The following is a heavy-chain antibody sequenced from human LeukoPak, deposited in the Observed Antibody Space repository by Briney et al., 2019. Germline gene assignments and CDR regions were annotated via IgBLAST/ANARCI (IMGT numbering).Heavy chain of an antibody. J-gene: IGHJ4*02. CDR1: GYAFTSYV. D-gene: IGHD3-10*01. V-gene: IGHV7-4-1*02. CDR2: INTNTGNP. Sequence: ASVKVSCKASGYAFTSYVMNWVRQAPGQGLEWMGWINTNTGNPTYAQGFTGRFVFSLDTSVSTAYLQISSLKAEDTAVYYCASALWFGEYYFDYWGQGTLVTVSS. CDR3: ASALWFGEYYFDY.